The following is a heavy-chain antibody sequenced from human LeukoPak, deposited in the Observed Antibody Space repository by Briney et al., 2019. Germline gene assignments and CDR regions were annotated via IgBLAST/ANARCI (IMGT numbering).Heavy chain of an antibody. D-gene: IGHD1-20*01. CDR2: IYYSGST. Sequence: PSETLSLTCTVSGGSISSSSYYWGWIRQPPGKGLEWIGSIYYSGSTYCNPSLKSRVTISVDTSKNQFSLKLSSVTAADTAVYYCARDGGITGNWFDPWGQGALVTVSS. V-gene: IGHV4-39*07. J-gene: IGHJ5*02. CDR3: ARDGGITGNWFDP. CDR1: GGSISSSSYY.